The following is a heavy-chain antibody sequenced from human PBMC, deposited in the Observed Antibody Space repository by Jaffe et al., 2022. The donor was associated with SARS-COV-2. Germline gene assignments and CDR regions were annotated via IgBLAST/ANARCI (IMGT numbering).Heavy chain of an antibody. Sequence: EVQLLESGGGLVQPGGSLRLSCAASGFTFRNYDMTWVRQAPGKGLEWVSGFGGSDTYYADSVKGRFTISRDNSKKTLYLQMDSLRVEDTALYYCAKEEGPVWGAFDVWGHGTMVIVSS. D-gene: IGHD3-16*01. CDR3: AKEEGPVWGAFDV. CDR2: FGGSDT. V-gene: IGHV3-23*03. J-gene: IGHJ3*01. CDR1: GFTFRNYD.